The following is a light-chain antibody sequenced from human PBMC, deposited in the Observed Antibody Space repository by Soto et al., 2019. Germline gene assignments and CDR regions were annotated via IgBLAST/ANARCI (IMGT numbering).Light chain of an antibody. Sequence: DIQMTQSPSTLSACVGDRVTITCRASQSINSWLAWYQQKPGKAPNLLISKASSLQSGVPSRFSGSGSGTEFTHTINSLQPDDFATYYCQQYSSFVTFGGGTKVEI. CDR2: KAS. CDR3: QQYSSFVT. J-gene: IGKJ4*01. CDR1: QSINSW. V-gene: IGKV1-5*03.